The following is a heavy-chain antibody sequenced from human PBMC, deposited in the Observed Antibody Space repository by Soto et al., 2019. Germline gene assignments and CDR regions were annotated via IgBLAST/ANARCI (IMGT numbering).Heavy chain of an antibody. CDR3: ARRIASTGVYFDF. V-gene: IGHV4-39*01. D-gene: IGHD6-13*01. J-gene: IGHJ4*02. Sequence: SETLSLTCTVSGRSIKDPCYYWGWIPKPPGKGLQWIGNIYYSGYTHYNPSLKSRVAISVDTSKSQFSLNISSVTAADTAVYYCARRIASTGVYFDFWGQGTLVTVS. CDR1: GRSIKDPCYY. CDR2: IYYSGYT.